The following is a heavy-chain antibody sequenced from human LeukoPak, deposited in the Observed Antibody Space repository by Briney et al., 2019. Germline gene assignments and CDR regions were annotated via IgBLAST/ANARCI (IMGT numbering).Heavy chain of an antibody. CDR1: GFTFSSYW. Sequence: GGSLRLSCAVSGFTFSSYWMSWVRQAPGKGLEWVANIKQDGSEKYYVDSVKGRFTISRDNAKNSLYLQMNSLRAEDTAVYYCARDISRYPPMVRGVIIGGAFDIWGQGTMVTVSS. D-gene: IGHD3-10*01. J-gene: IGHJ3*02. CDR2: IKQDGSEK. CDR3: ARDISRYPPMVRGVIIGGAFDI. V-gene: IGHV3-7*01.